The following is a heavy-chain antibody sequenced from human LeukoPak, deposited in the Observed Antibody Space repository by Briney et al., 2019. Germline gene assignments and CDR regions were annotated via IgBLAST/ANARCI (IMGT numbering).Heavy chain of an antibody. J-gene: IGHJ3*02. CDR2: IYYSGST. CDR3: ARSDTYCSGGSCPPNTFDALDT. Sequence: SETLSLTCTVSGGSISSYYWSWIRQPPGKGLEWIGYIYYSGSTNYNPSLKSRVTISIDTSKNQFSLKLSSVTAADTAVYYCARSDTYCSGGSCPPNTFDALDTWGQGTMVTVSS. V-gene: IGHV4-59*01. CDR1: GGSISSYY. D-gene: IGHD2-15*01.